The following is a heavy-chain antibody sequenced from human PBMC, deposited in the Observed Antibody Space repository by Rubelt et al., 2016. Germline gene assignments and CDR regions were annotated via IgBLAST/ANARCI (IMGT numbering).Heavy chain of an antibody. CDR1: GGSFSGYY. V-gene: IGHV4-34*01. CDR3: ARHRLLMVYARYYYYGMDV. CDR2: INHSGST. D-gene: IGHD2-8*01. J-gene: IGHJ6*02. Sequence: QVQLQQWGAGLLKPSETLSLTCAVYGGSFSGYYWSWIRQPPGKGREWIGEINHSGSTNYNPSLKSRVTISVDTSKDQFSLKLSSVTAADTAVYYCARHRLLMVYARYYYYGMDVWGQGTTVTVSS.